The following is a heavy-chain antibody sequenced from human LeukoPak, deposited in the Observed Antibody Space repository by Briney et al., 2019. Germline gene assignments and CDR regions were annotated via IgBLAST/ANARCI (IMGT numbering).Heavy chain of an antibody. CDR1: GYTFNTYG. CDR3: ARDKAFLGYYDTSGYFQQWFDS. Sequence: ASVKVSCKASGYTFNTYGITWVRQAPGQGLEWMGWISPYNGDTHYAQKFQDRVTMTTDTSTSTAYMDLRSLGFDDTAVYYCARDKAFLGYYDTSGYFQQWFDSWGQGTLVTVSS. D-gene: IGHD3-22*01. J-gene: IGHJ5*01. V-gene: IGHV1-18*04. CDR2: ISPYNGDT.